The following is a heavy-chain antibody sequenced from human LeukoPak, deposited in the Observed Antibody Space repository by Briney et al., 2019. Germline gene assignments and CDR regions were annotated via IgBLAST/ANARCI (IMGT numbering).Heavy chain of an antibody. CDR3: ALSTTRVTTRTLDH. J-gene: IGHJ4*02. CDR1: SGSFSGYY. CDR2: ISQSGST. D-gene: IGHD4-17*01. Sequence: TSETLSLTCAVHSGSFSGYYWTWLRQPPGKGLEWFGEISQSGSTKYNPSLESRVTISVDTSKNQSPLKLSSVTAADTAVYYCALSTTRVTTRTLDHWGQGTLVTVSS. V-gene: IGHV4-34*01.